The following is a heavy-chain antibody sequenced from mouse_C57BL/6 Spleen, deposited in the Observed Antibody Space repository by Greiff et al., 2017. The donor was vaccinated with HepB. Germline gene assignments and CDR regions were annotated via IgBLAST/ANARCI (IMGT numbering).Heavy chain of an antibody. Sequence: VQLQQSGAELVRPGASVKLSCTASGFNIKDDYMHWVKQRPEQGLEWIGLIDPENGDTEYASKFQGKATITADTSSNTAYLQLSSLTSEDTAVYYCTYYYGSSGFAYWGQGTLVTVSA. CDR2: IDPENGDT. J-gene: IGHJ3*01. CDR3: TYYYGSSGFAY. V-gene: IGHV14-4*01. D-gene: IGHD1-1*01. CDR1: GFNIKDDY.